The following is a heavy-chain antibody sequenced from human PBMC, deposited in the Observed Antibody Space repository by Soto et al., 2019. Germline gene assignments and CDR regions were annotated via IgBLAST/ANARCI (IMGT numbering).Heavy chain of an antibody. CDR2: INSYNGNT. CDR3: ARDPVGGNWFDP. CDR1: GYTFTRYA. V-gene: IGHV1-18*01. J-gene: IGHJ5*02. Sequence: ASVKVSCKASGYTFTRYAMHWVRQDPGQGLEWMGWINSYNGNTNYAQKLQGRVTMTTDTSTSTAYMELRSLRSDDTAVYYCARDPVGGNWFDPWGQGTLVTVSS. D-gene: IGHD1-26*01.